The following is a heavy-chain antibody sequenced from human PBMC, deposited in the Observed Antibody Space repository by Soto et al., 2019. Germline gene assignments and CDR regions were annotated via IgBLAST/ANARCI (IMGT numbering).Heavy chain of an antibody. V-gene: IGHV3-64*01. Sequence: EVQLVESGGGLVQPGGSLRLSCAASGFTFSSYAMHWVRQAPGKGLEYVSAISSNGGSTYYANSVKGRFTISRDNSKNTLYLQMGSLRAEDMAVCYCARDRSPYYYGMDVWGQGTTVTVSS. CDR1: GFTFSSYA. CDR2: ISSNGGST. J-gene: IGHJ6*02. CDR3: ARDRSPYYYGMDV.